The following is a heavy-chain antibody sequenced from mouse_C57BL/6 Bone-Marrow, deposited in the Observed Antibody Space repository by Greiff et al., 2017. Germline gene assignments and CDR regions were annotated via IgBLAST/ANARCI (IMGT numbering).Heavy chain of an antibody. V-gene: IGHV2-5*01. J-gene: IGHJ4*01. D-gene: IGHD2-1*01. CDR2: IWRGGST. Sequence: QVQLQQSGPGLVQPSQSLSITCTVSGFSLTSSGVHWVRQSPGKGLEWLGVIWRGGSTDYNAAFMSRLSITKDNSTSQVFFKMNSLQADDTAIYYCAKNIYYGNHGAMDDWGQGTSVTVSS. CDR1: GFSLTSSG. CDR3: AKNIYYGNHGAMDD.